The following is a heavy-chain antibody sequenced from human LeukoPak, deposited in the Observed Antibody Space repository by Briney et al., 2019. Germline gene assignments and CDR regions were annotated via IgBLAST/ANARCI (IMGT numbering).Heavy chain of an antibody. Sequence: GGSLRLSCAASGFPFSSYSMNWVRQAPGKGLEWVSYISSSSSAIYYADSVKGRFIISRDNAKSSLYLQMNSLRAEDTAVYYCARGEAAADTWGQGTLVTVSS. CDR2: ISSSSSAI. J-gene: IGHJ5*02. CDR3: ARGEAAADT. CDR1: GFPFSSYS. D-gene: IGHD6-13*01. V-gene: IGHV3-48*01.